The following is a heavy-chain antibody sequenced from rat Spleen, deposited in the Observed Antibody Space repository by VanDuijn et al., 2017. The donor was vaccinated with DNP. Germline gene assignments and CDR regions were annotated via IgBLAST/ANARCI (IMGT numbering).Heavy chain of an antibody. CDR3: TRSSTGRGFAY. CDR1: GFTFSSYW. CDR2: ITNTGGSI. D-gene: IGHD5-1*01. Sequence: EVQLVETGGGLVQPGRSLKLSCVASGFTFSSYWMSWIRQAPGKGLEWVASITNTGGSIYYLDSVQCRFTISRDNAQNTLYLQMNSLRSEDTATYYCTRSSTGRGFAYWGQGTLVTVSS. J-gene: IGHJ3*01. V-gene: IGHV5-31*01.